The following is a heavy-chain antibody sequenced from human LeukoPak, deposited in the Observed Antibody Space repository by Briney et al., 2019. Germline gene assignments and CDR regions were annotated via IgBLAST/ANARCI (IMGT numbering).Heavy chain of an antibody. CDR1: GFTFSSYA. V-gene: IGHV3-23*01. CDR2: IRGSGDST. Sequence: PGGSLRLSCAASGFTFSSYAMSWVRQAPGKGLEWVSAIRGSGDSTYYADSVKGRFTISRDNSKNTLYLQMNSLRAEDTAVYYCARDERGFTEDWGQGTLVTVSS. J-gene: IGHJ4*02. D-gene: IGHD1-14*01. CDR3: ARDERGFTED.